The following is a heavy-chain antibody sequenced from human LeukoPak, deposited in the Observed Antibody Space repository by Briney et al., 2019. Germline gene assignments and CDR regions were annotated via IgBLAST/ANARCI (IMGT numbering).Heavy chain of an antibody. D-gene: IGHD3-3*01. V-gene: IGHV3-21*01. Sequence: PGGSLRLSCAASGFTFSSYSMNWVRQAPGKGLEWVSAISSSSSYIYYADSVKGRFTISRDNAKNSLYLQMNSLRAGDTAVYYCASRFLEWLYYFDYWGQGTLVTVSS. J-gene: IGHJ4*02. CDR1: GFTFSSYS. CDR3: ASRFLEWLYYFDY. CDR2: ISSSSSYI.